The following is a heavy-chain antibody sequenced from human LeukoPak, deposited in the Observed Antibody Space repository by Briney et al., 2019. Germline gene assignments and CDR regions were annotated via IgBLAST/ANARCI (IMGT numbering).Heavy chain of an antibody. D-gene: IGHD3-10*01. CDR3: ARGGVLLWFGELLVRPYYYGMDV. V-gene: IGHV4-59*01. CDR1: GGSISSYY. CDR2: IYYSGST. J-gene: IGHJ6*02. Sequence: SETLSLTCTVSGGSISSYYWSWIRQPPGKGLEWIGYIYYSGSTNYNPSLKSRVTISVDTSKNQFSLKLSSVTAADTAVYYCARGGVLLWFGELLVRPYYYGMDVWGQGTTVTVSS.